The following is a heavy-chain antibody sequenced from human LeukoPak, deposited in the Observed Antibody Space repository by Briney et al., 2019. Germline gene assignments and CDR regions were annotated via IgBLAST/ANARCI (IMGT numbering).Heavy chain of an antibody. CDR1: GYTFTSYG. V-gene: IGHV1-18*01. D-gene: IGHD3-22*01. CDR2: ISAYNGNT. Sequence: ASVKVPCKASGYTFTSYGISWVRQAPGQGLEWMGWISAYNGNTNYAQKLQGRVTMTTDTSTSTAYMELRSLRSDDTAVYYCARVAMIVVVMDAADYWGQGTLVTVSS. CDR3: ARVAMIVVVMDAADY. J-gene: IGHJ4*02.